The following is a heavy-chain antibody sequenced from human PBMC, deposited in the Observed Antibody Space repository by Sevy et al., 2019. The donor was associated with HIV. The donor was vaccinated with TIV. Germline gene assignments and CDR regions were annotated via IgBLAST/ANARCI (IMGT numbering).Heavy chain of an antibody. V-gene: IGHV3-64D*06. J-gene: IGHJ3*01. Sequence: GGSLRLSCSASGFTFSSYAMHWVRQAPWKGLEYVSAIRSNGGSTYYADSVKGRFTISRDNSKNTLYLQMSSLRAEDTAVYYCVKGVLVVPAANGAVDVWGQGTMVTVSS. D-gene: IGHD2-2*01. CDR3: VKGVLVVPAANGAVDV. CDR2: IRSNGGST. CDR1: GFTFSSYA.